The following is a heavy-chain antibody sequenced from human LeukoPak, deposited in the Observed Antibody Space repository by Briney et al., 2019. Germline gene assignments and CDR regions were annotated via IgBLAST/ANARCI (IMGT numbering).Heavy chain of an antibody. CDR1: GYTFTGHY. CDR3: ARVEYHYDSSGYYDY. D-gene: IGHD3-22*01. Sequence: ASVKVSCKASGYTFTGHYMNWVRQAPGQGLEWMGWINPNSGGTNYAQKFQGRVTMTRDTSISTAYMELSSLRSDDTAVYYCARVEYHYDSSGYYDYWGQETLVTVSS. J-gene: IGHJ4*02. CDR2: INPNSGGT. V-gene: IGHV1-2*02.